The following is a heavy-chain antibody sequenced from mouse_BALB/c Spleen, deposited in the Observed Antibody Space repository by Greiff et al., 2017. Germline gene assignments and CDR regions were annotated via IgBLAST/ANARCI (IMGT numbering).Heavy chain of an antibody. J-gene: IGHJ4*01. CDR3: ARSLGRYAMDY. V-gene: IGHV1-69*02. Sequence: QVQLKQPGAELVKPGAPVKLSCKASGYTFTSYWMNWVKQRPGRGLEWIGRIDPSDSETHYNQKFKDKATLTVDKSSSTAYIQLSSLTSEDSAVYYCARSLGRYAMDYWGQGTSVTVSS. CDR2: IDPSDSET. CDR1: GYTFTSYW. D-gene: IGHD4-1*01.